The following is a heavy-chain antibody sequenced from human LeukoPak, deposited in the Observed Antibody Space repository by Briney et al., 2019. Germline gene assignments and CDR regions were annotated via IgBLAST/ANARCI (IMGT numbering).Heavy chain of an antibody. Sequence: GGSLRLSCAGSGFTFDNYAMSWVRQAPGKGLECVSTISGNGGRTYYADSVKGRFTVSRDNSKNTLYLQMNSLRAEDTAVYYCARDRNYYDSTGYPVGYFDLWGRGTLVTVSS. J-gene: IGHJ2*01. CDR2: ISGNGGRT. CDR3: ARDRNYYDSTGYPVGYFDL. V-gene: IGHV3-23*01. D-gene: IGHD3-22*01. CDR1: GFTFDNYA.